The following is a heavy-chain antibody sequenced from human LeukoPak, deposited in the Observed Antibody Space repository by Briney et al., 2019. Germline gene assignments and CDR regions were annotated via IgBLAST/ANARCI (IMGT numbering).Heavy chain of an antibody. Sequence: GGSLRLSCAASGFTFSSFWMSWVRQAPGKGLEWVANIKQDGSEKNYVDSVKGRFTISRDNAKNSLSLQMNSLRAEDTAVYYCAKGGSGFGFYYGMDVWGQGATVTVSS. CDR1: GFTFSSFW. J-gene: IGHJ6*02. D-gene: IGHD3-10*01. V-gene: IGHV3-7*03. CDR3: AKGGSGFGFYYGMDV. CDR2: IKQDGSEK.